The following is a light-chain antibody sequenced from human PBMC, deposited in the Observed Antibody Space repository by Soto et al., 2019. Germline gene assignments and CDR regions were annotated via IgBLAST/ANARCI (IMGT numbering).Light chain of an antibody. V-gene: IGKV3-15*01. J-gene: IGKJ1*01. CDR3: QHYNGWPAWT. Sequence: EIVMTQSPATLSVSPGERATLSCRASQSVSTYIAWYQQKPGQPPRLLIYGASTRASGIPARFSGSESGTEFTLTISSLQSEDFAVYYCQHYNGWPAWTFGHGTKVEL. CDR1: QSVSTY. CDR2: GAS.